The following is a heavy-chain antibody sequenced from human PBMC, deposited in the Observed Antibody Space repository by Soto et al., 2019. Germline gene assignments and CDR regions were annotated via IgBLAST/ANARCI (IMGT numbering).Heavy chain of an antibody. CDR3: AKGYSSSWSSYWYFDL. CDR2: ISGSGGST. D-gene: IGHD6-13*01. CDR1: GFTFSSYA. J-gene: IGHJ2*01. Sequence: GGSLRLSCAASGFTFSSYAMSWVRQAPGKGLEWVSAISGSGGSTYYADSVKGRFTISRDNSKNTLYLQMNSLRAEDTAVYYCAKGYSSSWSSYWYFDLWGRGTLVTVSS. V-gene: IGHV3-23*01.